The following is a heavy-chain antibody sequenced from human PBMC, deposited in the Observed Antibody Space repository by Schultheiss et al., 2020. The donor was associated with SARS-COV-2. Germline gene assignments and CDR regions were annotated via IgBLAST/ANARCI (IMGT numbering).Heavy chain of an antibody. CDR3: ARTATIFGVVTHYTMDV. J-gene: IGHJ6*02. V-gene: IGHV3-33*08. D-gene: IGHD3-3*01. CDR2: IWYDGSNK. CDR1: GLTVSSNY. Sequence: GGSLRLSCAASGLTVSSNYMSWVRQAPGKGLEWVAVIWYDGSNKYYADSVKGRFTISRDNAKNSLYLQMNSLRAEDTAVYYCARTATIFGVVTHYTMDVWGQGTAVTVSS.